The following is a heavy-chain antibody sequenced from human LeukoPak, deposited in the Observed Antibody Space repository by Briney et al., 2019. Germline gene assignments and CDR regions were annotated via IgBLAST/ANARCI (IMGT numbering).Heavy chain of an antibody. CDR2: ISGSGGST. D-gene: IGHD2-15*01. J-gene: IGHJ4*02. CDR3: AKASYCSGGSCYSHFDY. V-gene: IGHV3-23*01. Sequence: GGSLRLSCAASGFTFSSYAMSWVRQAPGKGLEWVSAISGSGGSTYYADSVKGRFTISRDSSKNTLYLQMNSLRAEDTAVYYCAKASYCSGGSCYSHFDYWGQGTLVTVSS. CDR1: GFTFSSYA.